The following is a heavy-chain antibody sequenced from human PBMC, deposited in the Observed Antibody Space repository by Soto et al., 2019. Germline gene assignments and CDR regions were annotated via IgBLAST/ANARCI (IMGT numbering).Heavy chain of an antibody. V-gene: IGHV4-59*01. CDR2: IYYSGST. J-gene: IGHJ4*02. CDR1: GGSISSYY. CDR3: ARDGPIAAAGSYYFDY. D-gene: IGHD6-13*01. Sequence: SETLSLTCTVSGGSISSYYWNWIRQPPGKGLEWIGYIYYSGSTSYNPSLKSRVTISVDTSKNQFSLKLSSVTAADTAVYYCARDGPIAAAGSYYFDYWGQGTLVTVSS.